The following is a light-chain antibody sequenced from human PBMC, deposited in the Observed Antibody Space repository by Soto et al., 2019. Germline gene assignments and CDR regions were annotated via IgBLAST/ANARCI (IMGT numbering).Light chain of an antibody. J-gene: IGKJ4*01. CDR1: PSVSSSY. Sequence: EIVLTQSPGTLSSSPGARATLSCRTSPSVSSSYLAWYQQKPGQAHRLLIYGASSRATGIPDMFSGSGSGTDVTLTISRLEPEDFAVYYCQLTELTFGGGTKVEIK. V-gene: IGKV3-20*01. CDR3: QLTELT. CDR2: GAS.